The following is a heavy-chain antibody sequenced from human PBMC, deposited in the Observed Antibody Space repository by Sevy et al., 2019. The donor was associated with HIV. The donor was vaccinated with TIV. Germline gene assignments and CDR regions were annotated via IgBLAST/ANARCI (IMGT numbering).Heavy chain of an antibody. CDR1: GFTVSSNY. D-gene: IGHD3-3*01. CDR2: IYSGGNT. Sequence: GGSLRLSCAASGFTVSSNYMSWVRQAPGKGLEWVSVIYSGGNTNYADSVKGRFTISREKSKNTLYLQMNSLRAEDTAVYYCARVGRDFWSGSAYYYYGMDVWGQGTTVTVSS. CDR3: ARVGRDFWSGSAYYYYGMDV. J-gene: IGHJ6*02. V-gene: IGHV3-53*01.